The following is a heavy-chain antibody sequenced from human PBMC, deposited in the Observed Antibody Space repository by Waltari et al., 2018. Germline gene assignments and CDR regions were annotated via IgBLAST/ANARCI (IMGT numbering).Heavy chain of an antibody. CDR2: SYYSGST. CDR1: GGSISSSSYY. V-gene: IGHV4-39*07. J-gene: IGHJ5*02. D-gene: IGHD2-15*01. CDR3: ARHGVVVAATIQGRTNWFDP. Sequence: QLQLQESGPGLVKPSETLSLTCTLSGGSISSSSYYWGWIRQPPGRGRGWIGSSYYSGSTYYNPSLKRRVTISVDTSKNQFSLKLSSVTAADTAVYYCARHGVVVAATIQGRTNWFDPWGQGTLVTVSS.